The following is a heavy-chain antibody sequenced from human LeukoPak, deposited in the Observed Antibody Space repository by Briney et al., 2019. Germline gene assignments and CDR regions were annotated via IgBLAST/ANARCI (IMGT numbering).Heavy chain of an antibody. D-gene: IGHD2-15*01. CDR3: ARDLLMGNGFDP. CDR1: GFTFSAHS. CDR2: ISSSSATI. J-gene: IGHJ5*02. Sequence: GGSLRLSCAASGFTFSAHSMNWVRQAPGKGLEWLSYISSSSATIFYADSVKGRFTVSRDNAKNSLYLQMDSLRAEDTAMYYYARDLLMGNGFDPWGQGTLVTVSS. V-gene: IGHV3-48*01.